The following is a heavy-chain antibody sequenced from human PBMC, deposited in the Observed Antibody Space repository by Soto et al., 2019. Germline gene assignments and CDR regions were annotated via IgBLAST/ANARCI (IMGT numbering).Heavy chain of an antibody. J-gene: IGHJ4*02. CDR2: ISSSSSYI. Sequence: EVQLVESGGGLVKPGGSLRLSCAASGFTFSSYSMNWVRQAPGKGLEWVSSISSSSSYIYYADSVKGRFTISRDNAKNSLYLQMHSLRAEDTAVYYCARSPSMTTVSLDYWGQGTLVTVSS. V-gene: IGHV3-21*01. CDR1: GFTFSSYS. D-gene: IGHD4-17*01. CDR3: ARSPSMTTVSLDY.